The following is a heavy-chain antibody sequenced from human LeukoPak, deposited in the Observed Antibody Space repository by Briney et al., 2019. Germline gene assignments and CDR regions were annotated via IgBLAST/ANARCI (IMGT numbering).Heavy chain of an antibody. D-gene: IGHD2-2*01. V-gene: IGHV1-46*01. CDR3: AREPPESYRFDY. CDR1: GYTFSNYY. J-gene: IGHJ4*02. Sequence: ASVKVSCKTSGYTFSNYYLHWVRQAPGQGPEWTGIIKPSDGSTQYPQKFQGRVTMTRDMSASTVYMELSSLTSEDTAMYYCAREPPESYRFDYWGQGAPVTVSS. CDR2: IKPSDGST.